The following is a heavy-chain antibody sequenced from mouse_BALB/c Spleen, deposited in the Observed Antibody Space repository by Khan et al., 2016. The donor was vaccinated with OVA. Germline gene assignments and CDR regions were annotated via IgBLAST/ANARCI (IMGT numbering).Heavy chain of an antibody. V-gene: IGHV1S135*01. J-gene: IGHJ2*01. CDR3: ARTDYYGSSYYFDY. CDR1: GYSFTDYN. CDR2: IDPYNGGT. D-gene: IGHD1-1*01. Sequence: VQLQQPGPELVKPGASVKVSCKASGYSFTDYNMFWVKQSPGKSLEWIGYIDPYNGGTSYNQKFKGKAQLTVAKSSRTAFMHLSSLTSEDSAVFYCARTDYYGSSYYFDYWGQGTTLTASS.